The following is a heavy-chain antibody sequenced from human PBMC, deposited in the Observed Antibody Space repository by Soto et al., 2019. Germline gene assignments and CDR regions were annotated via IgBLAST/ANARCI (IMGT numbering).Heavy chain of an antibody. CDR3: ARKVLGSTSRPDWWYFDL. Sequence: EVQLLESGGGLVQPGGSLRLSCVGSGFTFINYAMNWVRQTPGKGLEWVSTISGGGDRTFDADTVKGRFTISRDNAKNTVNVQMNSLRADDTAVYYCARKVLGSTSRPDWWYFDLWGRGTRVTVSS. J-gene: IGHJ2*01. CDR1: GFTFINYA. CDR2: ISGGGDRT. D-gene: IGHD2-2*01. V-gene: IGHV3-23*01.